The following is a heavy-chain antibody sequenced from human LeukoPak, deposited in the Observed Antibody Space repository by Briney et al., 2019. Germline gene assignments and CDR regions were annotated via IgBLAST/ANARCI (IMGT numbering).Heavy chain of an antibody. CDR2: ISYDGNNK. D-gene: IGHD4-17*01. Sequence: SGGSLRLSCAASGFTFSTYAMHWVRQAPGKGLEWVVFISYDGNNKYYRDSVKGRFTISRDNSKNTLYLQMNSLRAEDTAFCYCARDQTVYDYGDYGYFQQWGQGTLVTVSS. V-gene: IGHV3-30*04. CDR3: ARDQTVYDYGDYGYFQQ. J-gene: IGHJ1*01. CDR1: GFTFSTYA.